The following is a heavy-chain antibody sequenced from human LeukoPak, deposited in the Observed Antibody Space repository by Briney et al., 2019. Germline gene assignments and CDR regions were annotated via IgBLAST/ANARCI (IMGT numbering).Heavy chain of an antibody. J-gene: IGHJ4*02. D-gene: IGHD1-14*01. CDR3: AKATRATETDSQDY. CDR1: GFTFNSYG. V-gene: IGHV3-30*02. CDR2: IRYDGSNK. Sequence: GGSLRLSCAASGFTFNSYGMHWVRQAPGKGLEWVTFIRYDGSNKYYADSVKGRFTISRDNSKNTLYLQMNSLRAEDTAVYYCAKATRATETDSQDYWGQGILVTVSS.